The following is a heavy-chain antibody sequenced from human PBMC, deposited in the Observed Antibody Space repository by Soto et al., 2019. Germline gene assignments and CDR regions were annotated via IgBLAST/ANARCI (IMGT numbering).Heavy chain of an antibody. J-gene: IGHJ1*01. D-gene: IGHD2-21*02. CDR2: ISGSGDT. Sequence: EVQLLESGGGLVQPGGTLRLSCAASGLTFSNYGLTWVSQVPGKGLEWVPAISGSGDTYNVDSLKGRFSISRDNSKSTLFLQMNSLRAEDTAVYYCATYGGDSGGFEYFKHWGQGTLVTVSS. CDR1: GLTFSNYG. V-gene: IGHV3-23*01. CDR3: ATYGGDSGGFEYFKH.